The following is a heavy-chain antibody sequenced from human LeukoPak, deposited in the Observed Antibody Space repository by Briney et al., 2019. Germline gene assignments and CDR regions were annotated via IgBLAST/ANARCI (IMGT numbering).Heavy chain of an antibody. CDR1: GGSFSGYY. Sequence: NPSETLSLTCAVYGGSFSGYYWSWIRQPPGKGLEWIGEINHSGSTNYNPSLKSRVTISVDTSKNQFSLKLSSVTAADTAVYYCARHGYCSGGSCYPNYYYYMDVWGKGTTVTISS. J-gene: IGHJ6*03. CDR3: ARHGYCSGGSCYPNYYYYMDV. D-gene: IGHD2-15*01. CDR2: INHSGST. V-gene: IGHV4-34*01.